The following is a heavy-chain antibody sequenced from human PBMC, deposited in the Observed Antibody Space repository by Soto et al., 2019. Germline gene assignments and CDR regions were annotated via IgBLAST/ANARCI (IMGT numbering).Heavy chain of an antibody. CDR2: IYWDDDK. CDR3: AHSRADGHGYYRQFAF. V-gene: IGHV2-5*02. CDR1: GFSFNLSGMS. Sequence: QITLKESGPTLVKPTQTLTLTCTFSGFSFNLSGMSVGWIRQPPGKGLEWLALIYWDDDKRYSPSLKTRLAIIKDASRNQVVLTMTDLDPVDTATYYCAHSRADGHGYYRQFAFWGQRPRVTVSS. J-gene: IGHJ4*02. D-gene: IGHD2-2*03.